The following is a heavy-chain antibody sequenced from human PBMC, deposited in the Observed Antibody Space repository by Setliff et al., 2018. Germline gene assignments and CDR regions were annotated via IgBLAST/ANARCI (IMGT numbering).Heavy chain of an antibody. J-gene: IGHJ6*03. CDR2: INPSGENT. CDR3: ARGLIAYASWYPNKHTYYYYMDV. CDR1: GYTLSHYY. V-gene: IGHV1-46*01. Sequence: ASVKVSCKASGYTLSHYYMHWVRQAPGQGLEWMGLINPSGENTNYAQKFQGRVNMIRDTSTSTVYMELRSLKSEDTATYFCARGLIAYASWYPNKHTYYYYMDVWGKGTTVTVSS. D-gene: IGHD6-13*01.